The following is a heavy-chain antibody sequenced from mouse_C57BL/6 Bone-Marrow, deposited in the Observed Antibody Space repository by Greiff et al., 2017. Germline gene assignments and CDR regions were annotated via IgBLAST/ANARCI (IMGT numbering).Heavy chain of an antibody. D-gene: IGHD1-1*01. CDR1: GYTFTSYW. V-gene: IGHV1-72*01. Sequence: QVQLQQPGAELVKPGASVKLSCKASGYTFTSYWMHWVKQRPGRGLEWIGRIDPGSGGTKYNEKFKSKATLTVDKSSSTAYMQLSSLTSEASAVYVYACSITTEGKAMDYWGQGTSVTVSS. CDR2: IDPGSGGT. J-gene: IGHJ4*01. CDR3: ACSITTEGKAMDY.